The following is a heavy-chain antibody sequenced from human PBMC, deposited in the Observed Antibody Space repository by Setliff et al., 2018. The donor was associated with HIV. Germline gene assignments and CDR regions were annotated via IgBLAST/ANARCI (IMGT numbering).Heavy chain of an antibody. CDR1: GGTFSSYA. V-gene: IGHV1-69*05. D-gene: IGHD2-2*01. J-gene: IGHJ5*02. CDR3: ARWSCGRATCYDSPYNWFEP. CDR2: IIPIFGTA. Sequence: ASVKVSCKASGGTFSSYAISWVRQAPGQGLEWMGGIIPIFGTANYAQKFQGRVTITTDESTSTAYMELSSLRSEDTAVYYCARWSCGRATCYDSPYNWFEPWGQGTLVTVSS.